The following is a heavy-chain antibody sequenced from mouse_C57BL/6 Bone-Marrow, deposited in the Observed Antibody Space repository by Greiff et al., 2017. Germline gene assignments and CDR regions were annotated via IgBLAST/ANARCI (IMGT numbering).Heavy chain of an antibody. V-gene: IGHV1-4*01. CDR1: GYTFTSYT. J-gene: IGHJ3*01. D-gene: IGHD2-4*01. CDR3: ARYYDYDGFAY. Sequence: VQLVESGAELARPGASVKMSCKASGYTFTSYTMHWVKQRPGQGLEWIGYINPSSGYTKYNQKFKDKATLTADKSSSTAYMQLSSLTSEDSAVYYCARYYDYDGFAYWGQGTLVTVSA. CDR2: INPSSGYT.